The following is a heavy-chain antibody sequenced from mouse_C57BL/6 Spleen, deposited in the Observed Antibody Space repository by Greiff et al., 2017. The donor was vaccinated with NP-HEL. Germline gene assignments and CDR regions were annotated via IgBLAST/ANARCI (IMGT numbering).Heavy chain of an antibody. V-gene: IGHV1-18*01. D-gene: IGHD1-1*01. Sequence: VQLQQSGPELVKPGASVKIPCKASGYTFTDYNMDWVKQSHGKSLEWIGDINPNNGGTIYNQKFKGKATLTVDKSSSTAYMELRSLTSEDTAVYYCARKVYYGSPYFDYWGQGTTLTVSS. J-gene: IGHJ2*01. CDR3: ARKVYYGSPYFDY. CDR2: INPNNGGT. CDR1: GYTFTDYN.